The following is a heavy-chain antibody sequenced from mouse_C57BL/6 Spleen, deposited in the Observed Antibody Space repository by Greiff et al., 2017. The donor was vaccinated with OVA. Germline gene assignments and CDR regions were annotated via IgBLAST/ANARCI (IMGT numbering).Heavy chain of an antibody. CDR3: TRAGLFDY. CDR2: ISYDGSN. V-gene: IGHV3-6*01. CDR1: GYSITSGYY. Sequence: EVKLMESGPGLVKPSQSLSLTCSVTGYSITSGYYWNWIRQFPGNNLEWMGYISYDGSNNYNHSLKNRILITPDTSKNQCFLKLNTVTTEDTATYYCTRAGLFDYWGQGTTLTVSS. J-gene: IGHJ2*01.